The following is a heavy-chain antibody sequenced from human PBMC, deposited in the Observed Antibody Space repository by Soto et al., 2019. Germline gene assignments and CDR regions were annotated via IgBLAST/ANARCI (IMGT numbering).Heavy chain of an antibody. CDR1: GGTFSSYA. CDR3: ASAGGYYYYYGMDV. D-gene: IGHD2-15*01. CDR2: IIPIFGTA. J-gene: IGHJ6*02. Sequence: QVQLVQSGAEVKKPGSSVTVSCKASGGTFSSYAISWVRQAPVQGLEWMGGIIPIFGTANYAQKFQGRVTITADESTSTAYMELSSLRSEDTAVYYCASAGGYYYYYGMDVWGQGTTVTVSS. V-gene: IGHV1-69*01.